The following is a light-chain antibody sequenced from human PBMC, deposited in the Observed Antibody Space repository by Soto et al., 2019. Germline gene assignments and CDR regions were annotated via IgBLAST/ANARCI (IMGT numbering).Light chain of an antibody. V-gene: IGKV1-5*01. Sequence: DIQMTQSPSTLSAFVGDRVTITCRASQSVSSSLAWYQQKPGKAPKLLIYDASTLESGVPSRFSGSGYGTEFTLTISSLEPEDFAVYFCQQRSNWPPHTFGQGTKLQIK. J-gene: IGKJ2*01. CDR2: DAS. CDR3: QQRSNWPPHT. CDR1: QSVSSS.